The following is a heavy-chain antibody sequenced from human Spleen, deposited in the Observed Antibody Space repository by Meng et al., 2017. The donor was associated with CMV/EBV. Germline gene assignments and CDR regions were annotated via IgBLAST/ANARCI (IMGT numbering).Heavy chain of an antibody. V-gene: IGHV3-7*01. CDR3: ARYIWSDY. J-gene: IGHJ4*02. CDR1: GFTFSSYV. D-gene: IGHD3-3*01. Sequence: GGSLRLSCTASGFTFSSYVMHWVRQAPGKGLEWVANIKQDGSEKHYVDSVEGRFTISRDNAKNTLYLQMNSLRAEDTAVYYCARYIWSDYWGQGTLVTVSS. CDR2: IKQDGSEK.